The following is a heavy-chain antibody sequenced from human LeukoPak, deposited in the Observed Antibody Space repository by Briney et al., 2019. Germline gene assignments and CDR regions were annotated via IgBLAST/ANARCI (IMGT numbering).Heavy chain of an antibody. J-gene: IGHJ3*02. D-gene: IGHD2-2*01. CDR2: LYHTGGT. V-gene: IGHV4-59*12. CDR3: ARVWGGFCRSAICSDAFDI. CDR1: GGSISSYY. Sequence: SETLSLTCTVSGGSISSYYWSWIRQPPGKGLEWIGYLYHTGGTYYNPSLKSRVTISEDRSKNQFSLNLTSVTAADTAVYYCARVWGGFCRSAICSDAFDIWGQGTKVTVSS.